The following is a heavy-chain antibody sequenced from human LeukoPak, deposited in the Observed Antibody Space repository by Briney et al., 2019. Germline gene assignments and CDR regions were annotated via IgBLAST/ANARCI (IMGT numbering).Heavy chain of an antibody. CDR3: ARGGGLFDYGGFSYYYGMDV. V-gene: IGHV4-59*01. J-gene: IGHJ6*02. CDR1: GGSISSYY. Sequence: PSETLSLTCTVSGGSISSYYWSWIRQPPGKGLEWIGYIYYSGSTNYNPSLKSRVTISVDTSKNQFSLKLSSVTAADTAVYYCARGGGLFDYGGFSYYYGMDVWGRGTTVTVSS. CDR2: IYYSGST. D-gene: IGHD4-23*01.